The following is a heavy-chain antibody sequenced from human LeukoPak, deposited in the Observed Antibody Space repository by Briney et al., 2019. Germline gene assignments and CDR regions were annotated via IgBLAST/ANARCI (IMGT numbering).Heavy chain of an antibody. V-gene: IGHV3-23*01. CDR2: ISGSGGST. Sequence: PGGSLRLSCAASGFTFSSYAMSWVRQASGKGLEWVSAISGSGGSTYYADSVKGRFTISRDNSKNTLYLQMNSLRAVDTAVYYCAKGSGWYYYFDYWGQGTLVTVSS. D-gene: IGHD6-19*01. CDR1: GFTFSSYA. J-gene: IGHJ4*02. CDR3: AKGSGWYYYFDY.